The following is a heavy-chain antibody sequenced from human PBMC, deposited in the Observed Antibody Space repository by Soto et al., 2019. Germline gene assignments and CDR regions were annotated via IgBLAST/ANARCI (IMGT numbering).Heavy chain of an antibody. CDR2: IYYSGST. CDR3: ARDYGVLYGDPYWYFDL. J-gene: IGHJ2*01. V-gene: IGHV4-31*03. CDR1: GGSISSGGYY. Sequence: QVQLQESGPGLVKPSQTLSLTCTVSGGSISSGGYYWSWIRQHPGKGLEWIGYIYYSGSTYYNPSLKSRVTISVDTSKNQFSLKLSSVTAADTAVYYCARDYGVLYGDPYWYFDLWGRGTLVTVSS. D-gene: IGHD4-17*01.